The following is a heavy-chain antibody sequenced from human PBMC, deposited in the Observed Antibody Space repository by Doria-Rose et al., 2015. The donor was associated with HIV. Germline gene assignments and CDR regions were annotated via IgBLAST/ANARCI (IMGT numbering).Heavy chain of an antibody. CDR3: ARIHSLSSSSLGH. V-gene: IGHV1-3*01. D-gene: IGHD6-13*01. CDR2: LNVGNGDT. Sequence: PGASVTVSCKTSGYTLSADDIHCVRQAPGQRLEWMGWLNVGNGDTRYSRKFQDRATITSDTSANTGYMALSSLRSEDTAVYYCARIHSLSSSSLGHWGQGTRVNGSA. J-gene: IGHJ4*02. CDR1: GYTLSADD.